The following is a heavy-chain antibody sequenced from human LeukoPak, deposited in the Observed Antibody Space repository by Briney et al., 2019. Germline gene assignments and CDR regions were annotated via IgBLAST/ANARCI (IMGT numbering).Heavy chain of an antibody. CDR3: ARDNKAVGQSLDY. V-gene: IGHV4-59*01. J-gene: IGHJ4*02. D-gene: IGHD2/OR15-2a*01. CDR2: IYYSGST. Sequence: KPSETLSLTCTVSGGSISSYYWSWIRQPPGKGLEWIGYIYYSGSTNYNPSLKSRVTISVDTSKNQFSLKLSSVTAADTAMYYCARDNKAVGQSLDYWGQGTLVTVSS. CDR1: GGSISSYY.